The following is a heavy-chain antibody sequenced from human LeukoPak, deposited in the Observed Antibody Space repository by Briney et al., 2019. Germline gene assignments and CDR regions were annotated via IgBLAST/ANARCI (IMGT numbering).Heavy chain of an antibody. CDR1: GGSFSGYY. J-gene: IGHJ6*03. CDR3: ARERGVYYGSGSYYTKPAYYYYYMDV. V-gene: IGHV4-34*01. CDR2: INHSGST. D-gene: IGHD3-10*01. Sequence: PSETLSLTCAVYGGSFSGYYWSWIRQPPGKGLEWIGEINHSGSTNYNPSLKSWVTISVDTSKNQFSLKLSSVTAADTAVYYCARERGVYYGSGSYYTKPAYYYYYMDVWGKGTTVTVSS.